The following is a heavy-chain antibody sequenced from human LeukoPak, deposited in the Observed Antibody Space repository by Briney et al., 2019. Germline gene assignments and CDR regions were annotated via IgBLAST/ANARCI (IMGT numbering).Heavy chain of an antibody. CDR3: ATGYSYGPFSNDY. J-gene: IGHJ4*02. CDR1: GYTLTELS. V-gene: IGHV1-24*01. CDR2: FDPEDGET. D-gene: IGHD5-18*01. Sequence: GASVKVSCKVSGYTLTELSMHWVRQAPGKGLEWMGGFDPEDGETIYAQKFQGRVAMTEDTSTDTAYMELSSLRSEDTAVYYCATGYSYGPFSNDYWGQGTLVTVSS.